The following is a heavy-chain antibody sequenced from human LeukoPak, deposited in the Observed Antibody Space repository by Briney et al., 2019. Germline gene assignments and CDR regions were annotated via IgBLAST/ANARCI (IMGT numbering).Heavy chain of an antibody. CDR2: IKQDGSEK. V-gene: IGHV3-7*01. CDR3: ARTSIGYQTGDAFDI. D-gene: IGHD2-2*01. J-gene: IGHJ3*02. CDR1: GFTFSSYW. Sequence: PGGSLRLSCAASGFTFSSYWMSWVRQAPGKGLEWVANIKQDGSEKYYVDSVKGRFTISRDNAKNSLYLQMNSLRAEDTAVYYCARTSIGYQTGDAFDIWGQGTMVTVSS.